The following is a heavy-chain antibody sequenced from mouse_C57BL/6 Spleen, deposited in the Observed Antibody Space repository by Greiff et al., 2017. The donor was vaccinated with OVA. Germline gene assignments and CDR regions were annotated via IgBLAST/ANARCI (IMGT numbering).Heavy chain of an antibody. CDR2: IWSGGST. V-gene: IGHV2-2*01. CDR3: ARSFSLGYFDV. J-gene: IGHJ1*03. CDR1: GFSLTSYG. Sequence: QVQLKESGPGLVQPSQSLSITCTVSGFSLTSYGVHWVRQSPGKGLEWLGVIWSGGSTDYNAAFISRLSISKDNSKSQVFFKMNSLQADDTAIYYCARSFSLGYFDVWGTGTTVTVSS. D-gene: IGHD6-2*01.